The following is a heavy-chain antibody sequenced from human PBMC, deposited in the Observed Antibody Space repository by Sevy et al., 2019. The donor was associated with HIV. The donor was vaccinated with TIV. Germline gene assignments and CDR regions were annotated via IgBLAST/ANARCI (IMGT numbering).Heavy chain of an antibody. CDR2: TSHDGKYN. Sequence: GGCLRLSCAGSGFTFSSYDMHWVRQAPGKGLEWVAVTSHDGKYNNYADSVKVRFTISRDNFKNTLYLQMNSLRVEDTAVYFCARDAGYSTVWYPGYWGQGTLVTVSS. CDR3: ARDAGYSTVWYPGY. D-gene: IGHD6-19*01. J-gene: IGHJ4*02. CDR1: GFTFSSYD. V-gene: IGHV3-30*04.